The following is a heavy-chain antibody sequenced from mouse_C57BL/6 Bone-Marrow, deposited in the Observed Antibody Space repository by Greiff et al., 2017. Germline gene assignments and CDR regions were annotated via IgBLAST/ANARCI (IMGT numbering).Heavy chain of an antibody. CDR3: ARGSLFITTVVGYFDV. CDR2: ISYDGSN. V-gene: IGHV3-6*01. J-gene: IGHJ1*03. D-gene: IGHD1-1*01. Sequence: EVKLVESGPGLVKPSQSLSLTCSVTGYSITSGYYWNWIRQFPGNKLEWMGYISYDGSNNYNPSLKNRISITRDTSKNQFFLKLNSVTTEDTATYYCARGSLFITTVVGYFDVWGTGTTVTVSS. CDR1: GYSITSGYY.